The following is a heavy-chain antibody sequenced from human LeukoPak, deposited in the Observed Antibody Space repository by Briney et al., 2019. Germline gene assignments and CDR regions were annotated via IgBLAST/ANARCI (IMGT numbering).Heavy chain of an antibody. Sequence: SVKVSCKASGGTFSSYAISWVRQPPGQGLEWMGGIIPIFGTANYAQKFQGRVTITADESTSTAYMALSSLRSEDTAVYYCATSITGTTGASWYYYYGMDVWGKGTTVTVSS. CDR3: ATSITGTTGASWYYYYGMDV. D-gene: IGHD1-20*01. J-gene: IGHJ6*04. V-gene: IGHV1-69*13. CDR2: IIPIFGTA. CDR1: GGTFSSYA.